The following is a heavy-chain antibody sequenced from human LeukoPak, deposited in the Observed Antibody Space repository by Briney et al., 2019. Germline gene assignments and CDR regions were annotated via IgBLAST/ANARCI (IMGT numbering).Heavy chain of an antibody. CDR3: ARAGYCSSTSCYTSLVYYGSGSNYYYYYRDV. J-gene: IGHJ6*03. D-gene: IGHD2-2*02. Sequence: ASVKVSCKASGYPFTRYGISWVRQAPGQGLEWMGWISAYNGNTNYAQKLQGRVTMTTDTSTSTAYMELRSLRSDDTAVYYCARAGYCSSTSCYTSLVYYGSGSNYYYYYRDVWGKGTAVTVSS. CDR1: GYPFTRYG. V-gene: IGHV1-18*01. CDR2: ISAYNGNT.